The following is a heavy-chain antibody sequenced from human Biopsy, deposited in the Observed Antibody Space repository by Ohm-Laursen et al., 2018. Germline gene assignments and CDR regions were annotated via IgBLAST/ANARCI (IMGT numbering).Heavy chain of an antibody. V-gene: IGHV3-53*01. J-gene: IGHJ4*02. Sequence: SLRLSCAASGFVVSGTQMSWVRQAPRKGLEWVSVIYSGDSTYYADSVKGRFTISRDESKNTLHLQMNRLRAEDTAIYYCARDSTINTVTTADYWGQGTLVTVSS. CDR1: GFVVSGTQ. D-gene: IGHD4-11*01. CDR3: ARDSTINTVTTADY. CDR2: IYSGDST.